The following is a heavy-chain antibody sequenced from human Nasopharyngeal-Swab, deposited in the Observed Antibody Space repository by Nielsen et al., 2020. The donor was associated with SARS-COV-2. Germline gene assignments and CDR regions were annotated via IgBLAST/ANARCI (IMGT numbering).Heavy chain of an antibody. CDR1: GGSFRGYY. CDR3: ARAPLIGEGWFDP. CDR2: INHSGST. J-gene: IGHJ5*02. V-gene: IGHV4-34*01. D-gene: IGHD3-16*01. Sequence: SETLSLTCAVYGGSFRGYYWSWIRQPPGKGLEWIGEINHSGSTNYNPSLKSRVTISVDTSKNQFSLKLSSVTAADTAVYYCARAPLIGEGWFDPWGQGTLVTVSS.